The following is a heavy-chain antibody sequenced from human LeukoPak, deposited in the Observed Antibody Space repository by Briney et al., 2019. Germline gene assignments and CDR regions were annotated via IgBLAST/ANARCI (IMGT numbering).Heavy chain of an antibody. J-gene: IGHJ5*02. Sequence: ASVKVSCKASGYTFTGYYMHWVRQAPGQGLEWMGWINPNSGGTNYAQKFQGRVTMTRDTSISTAYMELSRLRSDDMAVYYCARAANYYDSSGPKGFDPWGQGTLVTVSS. CDR1: GYTFTGYY. D-gene: IGHD3-22*01. V-gene: IGHV1-2*02. CDR3: ARAANYYDSSGPKGFDP. CDR2: INPNSGGT.